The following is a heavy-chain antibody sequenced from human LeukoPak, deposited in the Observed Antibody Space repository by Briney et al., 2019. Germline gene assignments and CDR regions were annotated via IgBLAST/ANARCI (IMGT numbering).Heavy chain of an antibody. CDR1: GGSISSYY. CDR3: ASISNPYYYYGMDV. Sequence: PSETPSLTCTVSGGSISSYYWSWIRQPPGKGLEWIGYIYYSGSTNYNPSLKSRVTISVDTSKNQFSLKLSSVTAADTAVYYCASISNPYYYYGMDVWGQGTTVTVSS. J-gene: IGHJ6*02. CDR2: IYYSGST. D-gene: IGHD4-11*01. V-gene: IGHV4-59*01.